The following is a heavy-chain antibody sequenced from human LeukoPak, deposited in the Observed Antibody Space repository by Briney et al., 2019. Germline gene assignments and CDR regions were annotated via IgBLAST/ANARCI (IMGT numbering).Heavy chain of an antibody. J-gene: IGHJ4*02. Sequence: TGGSLTLSCAASGFTFSTYAITWVRQGPGKGLEWVSPIRPDGDRTYYANSVRGRFTISRDNSKDTVYLQINGLRVEDTAVYYCAREQSGTRGWYTVDYWGQGTLVTVSS. V-gene: IGHV3-23*01. CDR3: AREQSGTRGWYTVDY. CDR2: IRPDGDRT. CDR1: GFTFSTYA. D-gene: IGHD6-19*01.